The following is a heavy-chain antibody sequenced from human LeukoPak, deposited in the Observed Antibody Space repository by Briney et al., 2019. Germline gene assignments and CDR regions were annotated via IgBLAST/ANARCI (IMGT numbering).Heavy chain of an antibody. CDR1: GFTFSSYS. Sequence: GGSLRLSCAASGFTFSSYSMNWVRQAPGKGLEWVSYISSSGSTIYYADSVKGRFTISRDNAKNSLYLQMNSLRAEDTAVYYCARVGSDSSGYYHGYYFDYWGQGTLVTVSS. J-gene: IGHJ4*02. CDR3: ARVGSDSSGYYHGYYFDY. V-gene: IGHV3-48*04. CDR2: ISSSGSTI. D-gene: IGHD3-22*01.